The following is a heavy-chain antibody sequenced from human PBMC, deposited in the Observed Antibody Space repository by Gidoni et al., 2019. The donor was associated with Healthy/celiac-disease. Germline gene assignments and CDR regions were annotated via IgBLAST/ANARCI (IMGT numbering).Heavy chain of an antibody. Sequence: QVQLQQWGAGLLTPSETLSLTCAVYGGSFRGYYWSWIRQPPGKGLEWIGEINHSGSTNYNPSLKSRVTISVETAKNQFSLKLSSVTAADTAVYYCARAPQEYSSSSGGGAAFDIWGQGTMVTVSS. J-gene: IGHJ3*02. CDR2: INHSGST. CDR1: GGSFRGYY. CDR3: ARAPQEYSSSSGGGAAFDI. D-gene: IGHD6-6*01. V-gene: IGHV4-34*01.